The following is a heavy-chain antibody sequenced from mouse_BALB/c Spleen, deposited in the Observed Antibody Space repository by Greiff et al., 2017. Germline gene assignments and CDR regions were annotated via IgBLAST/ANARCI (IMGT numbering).Heavy chain of an antibody. Sequence: EVKLMESGGGLVKPGGSLKLSCAASGFTFSSYAMSWVRQTPEKRLEWVASISSGGSTYYPDSVKGRFTISRDNARNILYLQMSSLRSEDTAMYYCANGYDGDYWGQGTTLTVSS. V-gene: IGHV5-6-5*01. CDR1: GFTFSSYA. CDR2: ISSGGST. D-gene: IGHD2-2*01. J-gene: IGHJ2*01. CDR3: ANGYDGDY.